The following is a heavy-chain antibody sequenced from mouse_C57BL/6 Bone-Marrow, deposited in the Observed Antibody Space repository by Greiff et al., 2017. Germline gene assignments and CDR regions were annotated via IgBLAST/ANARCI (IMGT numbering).Heavy chain of an antibody. CDR2: ISSGGDYI. CDR1: GFTFSSYA. J-gene: IGHJ1*03. V-gene: IGHV5-9-1*02. CDR3: TREGIHYYGSSYDWYFDV. Sequence: EVKVEESGEGLVKPGGSLKLSCAASGFTFSSYAMSWVRQTPEKRLEWVAYISSGGDYIYYADTVKGRFTISRDNARNTLYLQMSSLKSEDTAMYYCTREGIHYYGSSYDWYFDVWGTGTTVTVSS. D-gene: IGHD1-1*01.